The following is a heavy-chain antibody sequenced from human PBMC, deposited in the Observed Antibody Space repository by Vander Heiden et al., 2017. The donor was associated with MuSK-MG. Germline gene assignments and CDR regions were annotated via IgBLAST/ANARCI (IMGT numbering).Heavy chain of an antibody. CDR1: GFTFSSYS. J-gene: IGHJ5*02. Sequence: EVQLVESGVGLVQPGGSLRLSCAASGFTFSSYSMNWVRQAPGKGLEWVSYMSSSSSTIYYADSVKGRFTISRDNAKNSLYLQMNSLRAEDTAVYYCARGGDYVQGWFDPWGQGTLVTVSS. CDR2: MSSSSSTI. D-gene: IGHD3-16*01. V-gene: IGHV3-48*01. CDR3: ARGGDYVQGWFDP.